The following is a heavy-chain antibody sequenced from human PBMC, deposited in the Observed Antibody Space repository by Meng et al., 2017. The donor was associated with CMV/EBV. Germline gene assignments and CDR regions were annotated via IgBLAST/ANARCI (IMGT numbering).Heavy chain of an antibody. Sequence: GAGVWTPGSSVHVSSTASGRTFSSYAISWVRQAPEQGSEGMGWSVPSYGTANYAQKFQGRVTITADESSSTAYMELSRLRSEDTAVYYCAREGGIVVVPAAPGWFDPWGQGTLVTVSS. CDR1: GRTFSSYA. CDR2: SVPSYGTA. J-gene: IGHJ5*02. CDR3: AREGGIVVVPAAPGWFDP. D-gene: IGHD2-2*01. V-gene: IGHV1-69*01.